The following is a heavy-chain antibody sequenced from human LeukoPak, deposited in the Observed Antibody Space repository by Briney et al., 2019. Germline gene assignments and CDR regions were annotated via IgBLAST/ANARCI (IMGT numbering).Heavy chain of an antibody. CDR2: IIPIFGTA. J-gene: IGHJ4*02. D-gene: IGHD5-12*01. Sequence: SVKVSCKASGGTFSSYAISWVRRAPGQGLEWMGGIIPIFGTANYAQKFQGRVTITTDESTSTAYMELSSLRSEDTAVYYCARGEVATKLGFDYWGQGTLVTVSS. V-gene: IGHV1-69*05. CDR3: ARGEVATKLGFDY. CDR1: GGTFSSYA.